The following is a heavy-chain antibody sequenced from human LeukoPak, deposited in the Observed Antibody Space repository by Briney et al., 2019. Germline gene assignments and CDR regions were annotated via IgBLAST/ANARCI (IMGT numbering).Heavy chain of an antibody. J-gene: IGHJ4*02. D-gene: IGHD3-10*01. CDR3: SRGAGDGSGSYDY. Sequence: PGGSLRLSCAASGFTFSSYAMSWVRQAPGKGLEWVSAISGSGGSTYYADSVKGRFTISRDNAKNSLSLQMNSLRAEDTAVYYCSRGAGDGSGSYDYWGQGTLVTVSS. V-gene: IGHV3-23*01. CDR1: GFTFSSYA. CDR2: ISGSGGST.